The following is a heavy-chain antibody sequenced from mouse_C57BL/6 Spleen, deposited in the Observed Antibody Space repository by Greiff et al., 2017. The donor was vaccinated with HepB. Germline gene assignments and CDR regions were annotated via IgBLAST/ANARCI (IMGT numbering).Heavy chain of an antibody. V-gene: IGHV1-69*01. CDR3: ARRWVTPVVDY. CDR1: GYTFTSYW. D-gene: IGHD1-1*01. Sequence: QVQLQQPGAELVMPGASVKLSCKASGYTFTSYWMHWVKQRPGQGLEWIGEIDPSDSYTNYNQKFKGKSTLTVDKSSSTAYMQLSSLTSEDSAVYYCARRWVTPVVDYWGQGTTLTVSS. J-gene: IGHJ2*01. CDR2: IDPSDSYT.